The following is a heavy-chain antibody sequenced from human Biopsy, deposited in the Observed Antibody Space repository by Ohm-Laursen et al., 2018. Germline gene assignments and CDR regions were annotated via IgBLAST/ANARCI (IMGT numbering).Heavy chain of an antibody. CDR1: WFTFYDYS. Sequence: SPRLSCSASWFTFYDYSMHWVRQAPGKGLEWVSGISWNSGTIGYADSVKGRFTISRDNAKNSLYLQMNSLRAEDTALYYCVKATASYDSRGYYYDYWGQGTLVTVSS. D-gene: IGHD3-22*01. CDR2: ISWNSGTI. J-gene: IGHJ4*02. V-gene: IGHV3-9*01. CDR3: VKATASYDSRGYYYDY.